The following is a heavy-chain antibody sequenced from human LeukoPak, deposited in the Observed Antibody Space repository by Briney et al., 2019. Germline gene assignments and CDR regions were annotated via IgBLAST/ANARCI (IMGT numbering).Heavy chain of an antibody. CDR1: GGSISSGDYY. J-gene: IGHJ5*02. D-gene: IGHD3-10*01. V-gene: IGHV4-30-4*01. Sequence: SETLSLTCTVSGGSISSGDYYWTWIGQPPGKCLEWIGYIYHSASTHYNSSLKSRLTISVDTSKNQFSLKLSSVTAADTAVYYCARGLRGIMIRGAITDLNWFDAWGQGTLVILSS. CDR3: ARGLRGIMIRGAITDLNWFDA. CDR2: IYHSAST.